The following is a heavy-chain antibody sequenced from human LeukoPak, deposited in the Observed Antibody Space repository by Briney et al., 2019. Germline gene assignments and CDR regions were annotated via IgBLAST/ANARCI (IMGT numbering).Heavy chain of an antibody. CDR1: GGSIRSYY. Sequence: SETLSLTCSASGGSIRSYYWSWIRQPPGKGLEWIGYIYYSGSTNYNPSLKGRVTISVDTSKNQFSLKLSSVTAADTAVYYCARDGSSSWNNWFDPWGQGTLVTVSS. J-gene: IGHJ5*02. CDR3: ARDGSSSWNNWFDP. V-gene: IGHV4-59*01. D-gene: IGHD2-2*01. CDR2: IYYSGST.